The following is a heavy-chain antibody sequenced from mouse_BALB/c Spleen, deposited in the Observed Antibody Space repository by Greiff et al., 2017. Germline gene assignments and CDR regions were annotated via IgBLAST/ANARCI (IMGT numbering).Heavy chain of an antibody. J-gene: IGHJ2*01. CDR1: GYAFTNYL. CDR3: ARYDYGSSPFDY. CDR2: INPGSGGT. Sequence: QVQLQQSGAELVRPGTSVKVSCKASGYAFTNYLIEWVKQRPGQGLEWIGVINPGSGGTNYNEKFKGKATLTADKSSSTAYMQLSSLTSDDSAVYFCARYDYGSSPFDYWGQGTTLTVSS. D-gene: IGHD1-1*01. V-gene: IGHV1-54*01.